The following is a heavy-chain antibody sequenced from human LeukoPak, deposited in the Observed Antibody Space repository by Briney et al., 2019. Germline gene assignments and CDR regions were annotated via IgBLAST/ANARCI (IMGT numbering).Heavy chain of an antibody. J-gene: IGHJ6*03. CDR1: GGSISSGSYY. CDR2: IYTSGST. Sequence: PSETLSLTCTVSGGSISSGSYYWSWIRQPAGKGLEWIGRIYTSGSTNYNPSLKSRVTISVDTSKNQFSLKLGSVTAADTAVYYCAGTPNSGSYYRGDYYYYMDVWGKGTTVTVSS. CDR3: AGTPNSGSYYRGDYYYYMDV. V-gene: IGHV4-61*02. D-gene: IGHD1-26*01.